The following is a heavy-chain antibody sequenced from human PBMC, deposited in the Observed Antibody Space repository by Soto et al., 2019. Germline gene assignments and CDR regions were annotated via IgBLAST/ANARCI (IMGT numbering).Heavy chain of an antibody. D-gene: IGHD5-18*01. CDR2: IWYDGSNK. J-gene: IGHJ4*02. CDR1: GFTFSSYD. CDR3: ARELDEDTAMVTRPFDD. Sequence: QVQLVESGGGVVQPGRSLRLSCAASGFTFSSYDMRWVRQAPGKGLEWVAVIWYDGSNKYYAASVKGRFTISRDNSNNRLYLQMNSLRAEDTAVYYCARELDEDTAMVTRPFDDWGQGTLVTVSS. V-gene: IGHV3-33*01.